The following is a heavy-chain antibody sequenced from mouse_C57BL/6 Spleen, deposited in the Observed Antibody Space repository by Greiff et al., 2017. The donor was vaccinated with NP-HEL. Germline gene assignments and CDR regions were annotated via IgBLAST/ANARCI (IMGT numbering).Heavy chain of an antibody. CDR3: ARGGYYDYDEGAWFAY. V-gene: IGHV5-4*03. CDR2: ISDGGSYT. J-gene: IGHJ3*01. CDR1: GFTFSSYA. Sequence: EVKLMESGGGLVKPGGSLKLSCAASGFTFSSYAMSWVRQTPEKRLEWVATISDGGSYTYSPDNVKGRFTISRDNAKNNLYLQMSHLKAEDTAMYYCARGGYYDYDEGAWFAYWGQGTLVTVSA. D-gene: IGHD2-4*01.